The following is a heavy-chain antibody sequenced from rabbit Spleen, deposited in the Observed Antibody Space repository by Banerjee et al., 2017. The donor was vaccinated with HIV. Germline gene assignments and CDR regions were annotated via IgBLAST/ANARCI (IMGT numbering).Heavy chain of an antibody. CDR3: VRDKASISGDYGPWYFDL. CDR1: GFDFSSYG. CDR2: IDPVFGNT. J-gene: IGHJ4*01. Sequence: QEELEESGGGLVKPEGSLTLTCKASGFDFSSYGVSWVRQAPGKGPEWIAYIDPVFGNTYYASWVNGRFTISSHNAQNTLYLQLNSLTAADTATYFCVRDKASISGDYGPWYFDLWGQGTLVTVS. V-gene: IGHV1S47*01. D-gene: IGHD1-1*01.